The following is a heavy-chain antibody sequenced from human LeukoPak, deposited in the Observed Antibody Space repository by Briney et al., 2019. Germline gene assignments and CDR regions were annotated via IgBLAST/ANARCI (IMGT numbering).Heavy chain of an antibody. J-gene: IGHJ5*02. D-gene: IGHD3-10*01. CDR2: ISAYNGNT. Sequence: ASVKVSCKASGYTFTSYGISWVRQAPGQGLEWMAWISAYNGNTNFAQKFQGRVTMTTDTSTSTAYMELRSLRSDDTAVYYCARAWTAYGSGRWFDPWGQGSLVTVSS. V-gene: IGHV1-18*01. CDR3: ARAWTAYGSGRWFDP. CDR1: GYTFTSYG.